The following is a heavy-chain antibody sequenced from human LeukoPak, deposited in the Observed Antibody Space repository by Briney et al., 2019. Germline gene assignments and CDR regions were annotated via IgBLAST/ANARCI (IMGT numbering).Heavy chain of an antibody. CDR2: INPNSGGT. D-gene: IGHD6-6*01. V-gene: IGHV1-2*02. J-gene: IGHJ6*03. Sequence: GASVKVSCKASGYTFTGYYMHWVRQAPGQGLEWMGWINPNSGGTNYAQKFQGRVTMTRDTSISTAYMELSRLRSDDTAVYYCARAGMGSSSWDYYYYMDVWGKGTTVTVSS. CDR1: GYTFTGYY. CDR3: ARAGMGSSSWDYYYYMDV.